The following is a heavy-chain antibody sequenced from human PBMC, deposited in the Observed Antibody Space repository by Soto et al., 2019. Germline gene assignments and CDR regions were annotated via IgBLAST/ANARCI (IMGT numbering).Heavy chain of an antibody. V-gene: IGHV4-4*07. CDR2: IYATGTT. Sequence: PSDTLSLTCTVSGASISGFYWGWIRKSAGKGLEWIGRIYATGTTDYNPSLKSRVMMSVDTSKKQFSLKLRSVTAADTAVYYCVRDGTKTLRDWFDPWGQGISVPVSS. CDR1: GASISGFY. D-gene: IGHD1-1*01. CDR3: VRDGTKTLRDWFDP. J-gene: IGHJ5*02.